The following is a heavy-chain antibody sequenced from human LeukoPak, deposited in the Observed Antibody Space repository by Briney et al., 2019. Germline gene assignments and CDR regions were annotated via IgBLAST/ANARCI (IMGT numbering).Heavy chain of an antibody. V-gene: IGHV1-46*01. D-gene: IGHD3-22*01. Sequence: ASVKVSCKASGYTFTSYYMHWVRQAPGQGLEWMGIINPSGGSTSYAQKFQGRVTMTRDTSTSAVYMELSNLRSEDTAVYYCARDLGDDSSGYWGQGTLVTVSS. J-gene: IGHJ4*02. CDR1: GYTFTSYY. CDR2: INPSGGST. CDR3: ARDLGDDSSGY.